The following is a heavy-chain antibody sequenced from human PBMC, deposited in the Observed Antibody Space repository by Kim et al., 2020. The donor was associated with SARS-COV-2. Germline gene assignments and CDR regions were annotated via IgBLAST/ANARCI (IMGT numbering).Heavy chain of an antibody. J-gene: IGHJ6*03. CDR2: INHSGST. V-gene: IGHV4-34*01. Sequence: SETLSLTCAVYGGSFSGYYWSWIRQPPGKGLEWIGEINHSGSTNYNPSLKSRVTISVDTSKNQFSLKLSSVTAADTAVYYCARVWERGVSKIEKWGMDV. CDR3: ARVWERGVSKIEKWGMDV. D-gene: IGHD3-10*01. CDR1: GGSFSGYY.